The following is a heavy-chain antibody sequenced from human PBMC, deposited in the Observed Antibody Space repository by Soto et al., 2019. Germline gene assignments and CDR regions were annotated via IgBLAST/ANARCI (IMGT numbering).Heavy chain of an antibody. Sequence: SETRSLTCTVSGGSISSYYWSWIRQPPGKGLEWIGYIYYSGSTNYNPSLKSRVTISVDTSKNQFSLKLSSVTAADTAVYYCARGSRRDGYNLFDYWGQGTLVTVS. V-gene: IGHV4-59*01. J-gene: IGHJ4*02. CDR3: ARGSRRDGYNLFDY. CDR2: IYYSGST. CDR1: GGSISSYY. D-gene: IGHD5-12*01.